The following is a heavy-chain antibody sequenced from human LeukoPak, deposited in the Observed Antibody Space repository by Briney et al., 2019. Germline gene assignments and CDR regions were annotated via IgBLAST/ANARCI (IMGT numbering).Heavy chain of an antibody. Sequence: GGSLRLSCAVSGVRFSNYAMTWVRQAPGKGLEWVSTISASGSNTYYADSVKGRFTISRDNSKNTLYLQMNSLRAEDTAVYYCARDAYDSSGYLFDYWGQGTLVTVSS. CDR3: ARDAYDSSGYLFDY. D-gene: IGHD3-22*01. CDR1: GVRFSNYA. V-gene: IGHV3-23*01. J-gene: IGHJ4*02. CDR2: ISASGSNT.